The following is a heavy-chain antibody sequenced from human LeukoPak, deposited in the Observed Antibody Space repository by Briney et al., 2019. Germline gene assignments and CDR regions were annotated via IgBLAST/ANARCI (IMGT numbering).Heavy chain of an antibody. D-gene: IGHD3-10*01. Sequence: ASVKVSCKASGYTFTSYCMHWVRQAPGHGLEWMGIINPSGGSTSYAQKFQGRVTMTRDTSTSTVYMELSSLRSEDTAVYYCAARGDPDAFDIWGQGTMVTVSS. CDR1: GYTFTSYC. CDR3: AARGDPDAFDI. J-gene: IGHJ3*02. CDR2: INPSGGST. V-gene: IGHV1-46*01.